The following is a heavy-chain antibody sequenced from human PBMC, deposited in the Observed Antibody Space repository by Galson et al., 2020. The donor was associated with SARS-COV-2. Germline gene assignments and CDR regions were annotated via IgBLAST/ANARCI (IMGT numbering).Heavy chain of an antibody. J-gene: IGHJ5*02. V-gene: IGHV3-74*01. CDR2: INSDGSST. CDR1: GFTFSSYW. D-gene: IGHD2-21*02. CDR3: ARGYGGNSLGWFDP. Sequence: GESLKISCEASGFTFSSYWMHWVRQAPGKGLVWVSRINSDGSSTLYADSVKGRFTISRDNAKNTLYLQMNSLRAEDTAVYYCARGYGGNSLGWFDPWGQGTLVTVSS.